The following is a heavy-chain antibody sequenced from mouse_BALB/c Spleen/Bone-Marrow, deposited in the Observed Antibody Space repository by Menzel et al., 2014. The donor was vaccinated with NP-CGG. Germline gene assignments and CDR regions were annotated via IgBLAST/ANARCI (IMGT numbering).Heavy chain of an antibody. CDR3: ARSRGNFEDFDY. J-gene: IGHJ2*01. Sequence: EVKLMESGGGLVRPGGSRKLSCAASGFTFSSFGMHWVRQAPEKGLEWVAYISSGSSTVFYADTVKGRFTVSRDNPKNTLFLQMSSLRSEDTAMYYCARSRGNFEDFDYWGQGTTLTVSS. V-gene: IGHV5-17*02. D-gene: IGHD2-1*01. CDR2: ISSGSSTV. CDR1: GFTFSSFG.